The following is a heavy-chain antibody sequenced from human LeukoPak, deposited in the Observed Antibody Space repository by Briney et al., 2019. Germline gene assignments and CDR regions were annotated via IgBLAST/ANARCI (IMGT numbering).Heavy chain of an antibody. CDR1: DGSISSYY. CDR3: ARATYGSGSFFFDY. CDR2: IYYSGST. Sequence: TSETLSLTCTVSDGSISSYYWSWIRQPPGKGLEFIGYIYYSGSTNYNPSLKSRVTISVDTSKNQFSLKLSSVTAADTAVYYCARATYGSGSFFFDYWGQGTLVTVSS. D-gene: IGHD3-10*01. V-gene: IGHV4-59*01. J-gene: IGHJ4*02.